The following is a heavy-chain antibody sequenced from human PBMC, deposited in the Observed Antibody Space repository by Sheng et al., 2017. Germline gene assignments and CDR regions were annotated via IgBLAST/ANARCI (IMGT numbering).Heavy chain of an antibody. D-gene: IGHD2-2*01. J-gene: IGHJ6*03. CDR2: IRYDGSNK. CDR1: GFTFSSYG. CDR3: AKLAASSRAAYYMDV. Sequence: QVQLVESGGGVVQPGGSLRLSCAASGFTFSSYGMHWVRQAPGKGLEWVAFIRYDGSNKYYADSVKGRFTISRDNSKNTLYLQMNSLRAEDTAVYYCAKLAASSRAAYYMDVWGKGTTVTVSS. V-gene: IGHV3-30*02.